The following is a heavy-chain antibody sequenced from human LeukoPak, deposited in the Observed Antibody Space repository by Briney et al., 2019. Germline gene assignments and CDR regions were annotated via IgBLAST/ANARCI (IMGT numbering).Heavy chain of an antibody. Sequence: GASVKVSCRPPRGTFSTHTVSWVRQAPGQGLEWMGGIIPMFGANYAQNFRGRVTITTDESTSTAYMELSSLSSEDTAVYFCARMSVIGPSQFDLWGQGTLDTVSS. CDR3: ARMSVIGPSQFDL. CDR2: IIPMFGA. CDR1: RGTFSTHT. V-gene: IGHV1-69*05. J-gene: IGHJ4*02. D-gene: IGHD2-21*01.